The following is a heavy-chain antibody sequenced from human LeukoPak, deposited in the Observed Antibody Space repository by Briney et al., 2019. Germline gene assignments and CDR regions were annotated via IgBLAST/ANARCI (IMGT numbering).Heavy chain of an antibody. CDR1: GFTFSTYA. D-gene: IGHD6-19*01. Sequence: PGGSLRLSCAASGFTFSTYAMSWARQAPGKGLEWVSGISDSGGSTYNADSVKGRFTISRDNSKNTLYLQMNSLRGEDTAVYYCAKTGGTSGWQRGLGQWGQGTLVTVSS. CDR3: AKTGGTSGWQRGLGQ. CDR2: ISDSGGST. V-gene: IGHV3-23*01. J-gene: IGHJ4*02.